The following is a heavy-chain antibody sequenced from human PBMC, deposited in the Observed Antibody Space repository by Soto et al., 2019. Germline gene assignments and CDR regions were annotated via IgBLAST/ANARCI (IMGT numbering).Heavy chain of an antibody. CDR1: GFTFSSYS. CDR2: ISSSSSYI. CDR3: ARGDPSSGWSYYYYYGMDV. V-gene: IGHV3-21*01. J-gene: IGHJ6*02. Sequence: GGSLRLSCAASGFTFSSYSMNWVRQAPGKGLEWVSSISSSSSYIYYADSVKGRFTISRDNAKNSLYLQMNSLRAEDTAVYYCARGDPSSGWSYYYYYGMDVWGQGTTVTVSS. D-gene: IGHD6-19*01.